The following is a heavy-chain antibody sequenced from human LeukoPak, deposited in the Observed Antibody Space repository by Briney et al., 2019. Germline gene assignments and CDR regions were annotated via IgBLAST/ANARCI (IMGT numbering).Heavy chain of an antibody. J-gene: IGHJ4*02. CDR1: GFSFSTYA. V-gene: IGHV3-23*01. CDR2: ISGSGGST. CDR3: AKERRSEGYFDY. Sequence: GGSLRLSCAASGFSFSTYAMSWVRQAPGKGLEWVSAISGSGGSTYYADSVKGRFTIFRDKSKNTLYLQMNSLRAEDTAVYYCAKERRSEGYFDYWGQGTLVTVSS.